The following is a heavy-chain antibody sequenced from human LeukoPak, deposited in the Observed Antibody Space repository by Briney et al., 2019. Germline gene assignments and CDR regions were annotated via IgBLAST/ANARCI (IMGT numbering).Heavy chain of an antibody. Sequence: PGGSLRLSCAASGFTFSSYWMSWVRQAPGKGLEWVANIKQDGSEKYYVDSVKGRFTISRDNAKNSLYLQMNSLRAEDTAVYYCARDLTYYDILTGYPLDYWGQGTLVTVSS. CDR3: ARDLTYYDILTGYPLDY. CDR1: GFTFSSYW. J-gene: IGHJ4*02. V-gene: IGHV3-7*01. CDR2: IKQDGSEK. D-gene: IGHD3-9*01.